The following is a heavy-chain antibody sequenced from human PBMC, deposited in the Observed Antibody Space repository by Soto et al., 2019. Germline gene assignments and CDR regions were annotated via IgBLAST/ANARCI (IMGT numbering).Heavy chain of an antibody. CDR3: AQKRLLPAFDP. D-gene: IGHD3-3*01. J-gene: IGHJ5*02. CDR2: IIPIFGTA. V-gene: IGHV1-69*13. CDR1: GGTFSSYA. Sequence: GASVKVSCKASGGTFSSYAISWVRQAPGQGLEWMGGIIPIFGTANYAQKFQGRVTITADESTSTAYMELSSLRSEDTAVYYCAQKRLLPAFDPWGQGTLVTSPQ.